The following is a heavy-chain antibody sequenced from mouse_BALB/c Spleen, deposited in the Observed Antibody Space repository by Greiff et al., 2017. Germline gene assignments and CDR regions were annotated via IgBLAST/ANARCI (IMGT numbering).Heavy chain of an antibody. CDR1: GYTFTSYW. CDR2: INPSTGYT. V-gene: IGHV1-7*01. D-gene: IGHD3-1*01. Sequence: QVQLQQSGAELAKPGASVKMSCKASGYTFTSYWMHWVKQRPGQGLEWIGYINPSTGYTEYNQKFKDKATLTADKSSSTAYMQLSSLTSEDSAVYYCARRDPQGFAYWGQGTLVTVSA. J-gene: IGHJ3*01. CDR3: ARRDPQGFAY.